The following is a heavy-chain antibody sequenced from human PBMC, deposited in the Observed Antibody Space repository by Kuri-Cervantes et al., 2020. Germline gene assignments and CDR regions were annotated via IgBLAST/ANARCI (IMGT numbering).Heavy chain of an antibody. CDR3: VRGRNWYFDL. V-gene: IGHV4-34*01. J-gene: IGHJ2*01. CDR2: IYHSGSA. CDR1: GGSFSGYY. Sequence: SETLSLTCAVYGGSFSGYYWSWIRQPPGKGLEWIGSIYHSGSAYYNPSLKSRVTISVDTSKNQFSLKLSSVTAADTAVYYCVRGRNWYFDLWGRGTLVTVSS.